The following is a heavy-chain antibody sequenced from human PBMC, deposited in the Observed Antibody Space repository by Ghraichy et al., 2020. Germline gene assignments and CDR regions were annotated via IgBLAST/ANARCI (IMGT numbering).Heavy chain of an antibody. J-gene: IGHJ5*02. Sequence: SETLSLTCTVSGGSISSFFWSWIRQPPGQGLEWIGYMYYSGSANYNPSLKSRVTISADTSKNQFSLKLSSVTAADTAVYYCAREVYISGWNGNWLDPWGQGTLVTVSS. V-gene: IGHV4-59*01. CDR2: MYYSGSA. D-gene: IGHD6-19*01. CDR1: GGSISSFF. CDR3: AREVYISGWNGNWLDP.